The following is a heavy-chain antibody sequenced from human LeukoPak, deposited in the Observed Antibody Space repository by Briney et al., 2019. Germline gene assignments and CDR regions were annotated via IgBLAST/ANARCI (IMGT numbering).Heavy chain of an antibody. CDR1: GGSISSSSYY. Sequence: SETLSLTCTVSGGSISSSSYYWGWIRQPPGKGLEWIGSIYYSGSTYYNPSLKSRATISVDTSKNQFSLKLSSVTATDTAVYYCARHGGADYGDYVEAFDIWGQGTMVSVSS. CDR3: ARHGGADYGDYVEAFDI. CDR2: IYYSGST. J-gene: IGHJ3*02. V-gene: IGHV4-39*01. D-gene: IGHD4-17*01.